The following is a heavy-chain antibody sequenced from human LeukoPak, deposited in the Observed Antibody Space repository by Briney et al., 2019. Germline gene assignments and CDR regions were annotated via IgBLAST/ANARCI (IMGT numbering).Heavy chain of an antibody. J-gene: IGHJ4*02. CDR2: IWADGSHK. CDR1: GFTFSDFA. D-gene: IGHD5-12*01. Sequence: PGESLRLSCAASGFTFSDFAMHWVRQAPGKGLEWVAYIWADGSHKYYGDSVQDRVTISRDKSKNTVDLQMNSLRAEDTAVYYCARDGQRGYDFDFWGQGTLVTVSS. V-gene: IGHV3-33*08. CDR3: ARDGQRGYDFDF.